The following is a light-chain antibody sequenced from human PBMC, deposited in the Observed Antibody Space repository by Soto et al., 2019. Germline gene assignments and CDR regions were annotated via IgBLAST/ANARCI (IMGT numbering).Light chain of an antibody. J-gene: IGKJ2*01. CDR1: QGIYNH. V-gene: IGKV1-9*01. CDR2: GAS. CDR3: QQVNSYPPT. Sequence: IQLTQSPSSLSASIGDRVTITCRASQGIYNHFAWYQQKPGTAPRLLIYGASTLQTGVPSRFSGSGSGTDFTLTISSLHPEDFATYYCQQVNSYPPTFGQGTKLEI.